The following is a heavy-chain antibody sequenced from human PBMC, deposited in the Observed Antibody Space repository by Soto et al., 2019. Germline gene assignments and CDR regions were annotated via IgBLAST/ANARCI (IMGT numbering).Heavy chain of an antibody. CDR1: GYSFTGYY. D-gene: IGHD6-6*01. J-gene: IGHJ6*02. CDR3: ARDQCIAARNYYYYGMDV. V-gene: IGHV1-2*04. CDR2: INPNSGGT. Sequence: ASVKVSCEASGYSFTGYYMHWVRQAPGQGLEWMGWINPNSGGTNYAQKFQGWATMTRDTSISTAYMELSRLRSDDTAVYYCARDQCIAARNYYYYGMDVWGQGTTVTVSS.